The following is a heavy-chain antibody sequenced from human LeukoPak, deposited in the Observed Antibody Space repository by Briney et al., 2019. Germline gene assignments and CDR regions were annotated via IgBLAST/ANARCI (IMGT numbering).Heavy chain of an antibody. D-gene: IGHD6-13*01. CDR2: ISYDGSNK. J-gene: IGHJ6*03. CDR3: ARDGQQLVLDYYYMDV. V-gene: IGHV3-30*17. CDR1: GLTFSSYA. Sequence: PGGSLRLSCAASGLTFSSYAMHWFGQAPGKGLEWVAVISYDGSNKYYADSVKGRFTISRDNSKNTLYLQMNSLRAEDTAVYYCARDGQQLVLDYYYMDVWGKGTTVTVSS.